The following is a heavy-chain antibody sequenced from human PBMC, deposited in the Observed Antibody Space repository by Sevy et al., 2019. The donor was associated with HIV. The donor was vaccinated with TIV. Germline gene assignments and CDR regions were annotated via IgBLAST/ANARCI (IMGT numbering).Heavy chain of an antibody. D-gene: IGHD2-2*01. CDR2: INPNSGGT. V-gene: IGHV1-2*02. CDR3: ARAGPVVVPAGAAFDI. Sequence: ASVKVSCKASGYTFTGYYMHWVRQAPGQGLAWMGWINPNSGGTNYAQKFQGRVTMTRDTSISTAYMELSRLRSDDTAVYYCARAGPVVVPAGAAFDIWGQGTMVTVSS. J-gene: IGHJ3*02. CDR1: GYTFTGYY.